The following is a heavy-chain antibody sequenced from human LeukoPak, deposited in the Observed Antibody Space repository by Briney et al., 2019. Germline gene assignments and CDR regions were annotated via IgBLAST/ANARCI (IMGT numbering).Heavy chain of an antibody. CDR3: ASYCSSTSCYWTDY. D-gene: IGHD2-2*01. Sequence: ASVKVSSKASGGTFSSYAISWVRQAPGQGLEWMEGIIPIFGTANYAQKFQGRVTITADESTSTAYMELSSLRSEDTAVYYCASYCSSTSCYWTDYWGQGTLVTVSS. CDR2: IIPIFGTA. CDR1: GGTFSSYA. V-gene: IGHV1-69*13. J-gene: IGHJ4*02.